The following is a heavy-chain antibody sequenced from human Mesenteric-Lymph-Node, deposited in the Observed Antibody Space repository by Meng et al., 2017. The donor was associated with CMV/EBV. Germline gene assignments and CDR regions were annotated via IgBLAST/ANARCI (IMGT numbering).Heavy chain of an antibody. Sequence: GGSLRLSCAASGFVFSDYGMSWVRQTPGKGLDWVSGLSGSGTSTYYADSVRGRFTISRDNSRGTVFLQLDSLKVDDTAVYYCANSRSYYGSGSYLDSWGQGTLVTVSS. CDR3: ANSRSYYGSGSYLDS. J-gene: IGHJ4*02. CDR2: LSGSGTST. CDR1: GFVFSDYG. D-gene: IGHD3-10*01. V-gene: IGHV3-23*01.